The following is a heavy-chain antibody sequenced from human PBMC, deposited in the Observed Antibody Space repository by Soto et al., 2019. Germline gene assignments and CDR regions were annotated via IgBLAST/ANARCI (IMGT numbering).Heavy chain of an antibody. D-gene: IGHD3-22*01. CDR1: GYSFAGYW. Sequence: GESLKISCKGSGYSFAGYWITWVRQKPGKGLEWMGRIDPSDSQTYYSPSFRGHVTISVTKSITTVFLQWSSLRASDTAMYYCASQIYDSDTGPNFQYYFDSWGQGTPVTVAS. J-gene: IGHJ4*02. CDR2: IDPSDSQT. CDR3: ASQIYDSDTGPNFQYYFDS. V-gene: IGHV5-10-1*01.